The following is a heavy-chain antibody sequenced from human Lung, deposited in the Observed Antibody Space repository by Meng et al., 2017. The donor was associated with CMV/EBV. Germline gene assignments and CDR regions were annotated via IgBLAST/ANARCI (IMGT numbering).Heavy chain of an antibody. J-gene: IGHJ4*02. CDR2: VYYTGGT. D-gene: IGHD5-18*01. CDR1: GGSITGGDYY. CDR3: ARGSNTAMAYFDS. Sequence: QAEGPGLVKASQTLSLTCTVSGGSITGGDYYWSWIRQPPGKGLEWIGCVYYTGGTYDNPSLKSRLSMSVDTSNNQFFLNLTSVTAADTAFYFCARGSNTAMAYFDSWGLGTLVTVSS. V-gene: IGHV4-30-4*01.